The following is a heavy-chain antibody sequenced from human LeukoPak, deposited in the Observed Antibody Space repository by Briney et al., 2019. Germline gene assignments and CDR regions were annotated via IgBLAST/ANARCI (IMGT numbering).Heavy chain of an antibody. V-gene: IGHV3-23*01. CDR3: ARLPSTVPADFDY. J-gene: IGHJ4*02. D-gene: IGHD2-2*01. CDR2: ISDSSST. Sequence: GGSLRLSCAASGFTFSNYAMSWVRQAPGKGLEWVSTISDSSSTYYADSVKGRFTISRDNSKNTLYLQMNSLRAEDTAVYYCARLPSTVPADFDYWGQGTLVTVSS. CDR1: GFTFSNYA.